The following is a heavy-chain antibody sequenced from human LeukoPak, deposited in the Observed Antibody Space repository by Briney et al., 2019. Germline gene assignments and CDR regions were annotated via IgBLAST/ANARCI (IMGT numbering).Heavy chain of an antibody. Sequence: SETLSLTCTVSGGSISSSSYYWGWIRQPPGKGLEWIGSFHYSGSTYYNPSLKSRVTISGDTSKNQFSLKLRSVTAADTAVYYCASLVVVVVTASEIDYWGQGTLVTVSS. D-gene: IGHD2-21*02. CDR2: FHYSGST. J-gene: IGHJ4*02. CDR3: ASLVVVVVTASEIDY. V-gene: IGHV4-39*01. CDR1: GGSISSSSYY.